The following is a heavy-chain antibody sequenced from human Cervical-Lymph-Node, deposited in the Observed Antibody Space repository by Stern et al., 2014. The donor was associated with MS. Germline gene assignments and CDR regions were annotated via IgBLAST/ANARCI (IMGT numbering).Heavy chain of an antibody. CDR1: GGTLKNYG. CDR3: ARQYRPYFYGFGV. D-gene: IGHD2/OR15-2a*01. J-gene: IGHJ6*02. V-gene: IGHV1-69*01. CDR2: IIPILGSG. Sequence: QVQLVESGAEVKKPGSSVKVSCKASGGTLKNYGISWVRQAPGQGLEWMGGIIPILGSGDYAQDCQGRVTITADEVTSTVYMELSSLTSEDTAVYYCARQYRPYFYGFGVWGHGTTVTVSS.